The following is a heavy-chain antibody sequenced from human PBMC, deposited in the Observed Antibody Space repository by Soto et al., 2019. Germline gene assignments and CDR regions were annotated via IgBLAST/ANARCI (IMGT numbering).Heavy chain of an antibody. Sequence: QVRLVQSGAEVKRPGASVKVSCRASGYTFVDYALHWVRQAPGQGLEWVGWMNPKTGNIKSSHKSADRVSITRDTATRTAYMELSGLRSEDTAVYFCTREAVVAENWFDPWGEGTLVTVSS. CDR3: TREAVVAENWFDP. CDR2: MNPKTGNI. V-gene: IGHV1-3*01. J-gene: IGHJ5*02. D-gene: IGHD3-22*01. CDR1: GYTFVDYA.